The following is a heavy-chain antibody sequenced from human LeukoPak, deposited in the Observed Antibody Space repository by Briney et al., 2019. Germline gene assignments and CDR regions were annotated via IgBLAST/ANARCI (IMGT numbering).Heavy chain of an antibody. CDR2: IIPIFGTA. CDR1: GGTFSSYA. D-gene: IGHD1-26*01. J-gene: IGHJ4*02. V-gene: IGHV1-69*05. Sequence: ASVKVSCKASGGTFSSYAISWVRQAPGQGLEWMGGIIPIFGTANYAQKFQGRVTITTDESTSTAYMELSSLRSEDTAVYYCARGTVGRWEINYWGQGTLVTVSS. CDR3: ARGTVGRWEINY.